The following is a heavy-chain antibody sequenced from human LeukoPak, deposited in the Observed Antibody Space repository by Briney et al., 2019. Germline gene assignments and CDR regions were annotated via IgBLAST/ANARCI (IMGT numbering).Heavy chain of an antibody. CDR1: GGSFSGYY. J-gene: IGHJ4*02. V-gene: IGHV4-34*01. CDR3: ARQGRNSYGSRLDY. Sequence: SETLSLTCAVYGGSFSGYYWSWIRQPPGKGLEWIGEINHSGSTNYNPSLKSRVTISVDTSKNQFSLKLSSVTAADTAVYYCARQGRNSYGSRLDYWGQGTLVTVSS. D-gene: IGHD5-18*01. CDR2: INHSGST.